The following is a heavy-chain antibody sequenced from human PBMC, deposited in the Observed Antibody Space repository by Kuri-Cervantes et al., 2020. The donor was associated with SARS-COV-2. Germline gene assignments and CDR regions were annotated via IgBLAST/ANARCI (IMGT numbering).Heavy chain of an antibody. CDR2: ISSNSSTI. CDR1: GFTFSSYS. D-gene: IGHD3-3*01. J-gene: IGHJ6*02. V-gene: IGHV3-48*02. Sequence: LSLTCAASGFTFSSYSMNWVRQAPGKGLEWVSYISSNSSTIYYADSVKGRFTISRDNAKNSLFLQMNSLRDEETAVYYCARDRGSSVVTIFGVVRGTYYYGMDVWGQGTTVTVSS. CDR3: ARDRGSSVVTIFGVVRGTYYYGMDV.